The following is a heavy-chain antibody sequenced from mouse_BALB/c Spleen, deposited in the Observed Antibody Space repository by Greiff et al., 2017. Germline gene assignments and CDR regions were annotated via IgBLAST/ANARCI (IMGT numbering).Heavy chain of an antibody. CDR2: IWTGGGT. CDR3: VRDWGGNYSYAMGY. V-gene: IGHV2-9-2*01. D-gene: IGHD2-1*01. Sequence: QVQLKQSGPGLVAPSQSLSITCTVSGFSLTSYDISWIRQPPGKGLEWLGVIWTGGGTNYNSAFMSRLSISKDNSKSQVFLKMNSLQTDDTAIYYCVRDWGGNYSYAMGYWGQGTSVTVSS. J-gene: IGHJ4*01. CDR1: GFSLTSYD.